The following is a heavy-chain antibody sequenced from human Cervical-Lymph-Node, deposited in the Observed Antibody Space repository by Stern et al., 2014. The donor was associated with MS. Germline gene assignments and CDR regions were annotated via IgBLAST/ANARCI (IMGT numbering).Heavy chain of an antibody. CDR1: GFTFSSYW. V-gene: IGHV3-7*01. CDR2: IKQDGSEK. D-gene: IGHD6-19*01. CDR3: ASSASIALAGDY. J-gene: IGHJ4*02. Sequence: VQLVQSGGGLVQPGGSLRLSCAASGFTFSSYWMSWVRQAPGKGLEWVANIKQDGSEKYYVDSVKGRFTISRDNTKNSLYLQMNSLRAEDTAVYYCASSASIALAGDYWGQGTLVTVSS.